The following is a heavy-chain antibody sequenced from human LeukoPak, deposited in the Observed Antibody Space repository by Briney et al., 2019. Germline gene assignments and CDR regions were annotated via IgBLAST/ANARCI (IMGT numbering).Heavy chain of an antibody. CDR3: ACFGSGLLPTN. V-gene: IGHV4-4*09. CDR2: IYTSGST. J-gene: IGHJ4*02. CDR1: GGSISSYY. Sequence: SETLSLTCTVSGGSISSYYWNWIRQPPGKGLEWIGYIYTSGSTNYNPSLKSRVTISVDTSKNQFSLKLSSVTAADTAVYYCACFGSGLLPTNWGQGTLVTVSS. D-gene: IGHD2-15*01.